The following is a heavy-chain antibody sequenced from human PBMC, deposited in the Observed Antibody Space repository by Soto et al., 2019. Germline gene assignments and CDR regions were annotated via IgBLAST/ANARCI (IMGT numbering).Heavy chain of an antibody. Sequence: EVQLVESGGGLVQPGGSLRLSCAASGFTFSSYAMHWVRQAPGKGLEYVSAISSNGGSTYYAHSVKGRFTISRDNSKNTLYLQMGSLRAEDMAVSYCARGGHCSGGSCYRHMDVWGKGTTVTVSS. D-gene: IGHD2-15*01. V-gene: IGHV3-64*01. CDR1: GFTFSSYA. J-gene: IGHJ6*03. CDR2: ISSNGGST. CDR3: ARGGHCSGGSCYRHMDV.